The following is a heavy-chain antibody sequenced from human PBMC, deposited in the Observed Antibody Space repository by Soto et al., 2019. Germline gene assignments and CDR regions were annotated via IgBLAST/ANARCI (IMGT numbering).Heavy chain of an antibody. CDR3: ASHLGPTRGPFDF. CDR1: GGSFSGYY. V-gene: IGHV4-34*01. D-gene: IGHD1-26*01. CDR2: INHSGST. J-gene: IGHJ4*02. Sequence: SETLSLTCAVYGGSFSGYYWTWIRQPPGKGLEWIGEINHSGSTNYNPSLKSRVTISVDTSKNQFSLRLNSATAADTAIYLCASHLGPTRGPFDFWGQGLLVTVSS.